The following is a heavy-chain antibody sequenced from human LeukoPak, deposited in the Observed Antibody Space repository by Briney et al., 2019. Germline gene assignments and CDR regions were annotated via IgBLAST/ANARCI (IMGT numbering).Heavy chain of an antibody. Sequence: GGSLRLSCGASGLTFNNYGMHWVRQAPGKGPEWVAFIRYDESNKYYADSVKGRFTISRDNSKNTLYLQMNSLRVEDTAVYYCAKGYCASTICYGGGKIDYWGQGTLVTVSS. V-gene: IGHV3-30*02. CDR3: AKGYCASTICYGGGKIDY. D-gene: IGHD2-2*01. CDR1: GLTFNNYG. J-gene: IGHJ4*02. CDR2: IRYDESNK.